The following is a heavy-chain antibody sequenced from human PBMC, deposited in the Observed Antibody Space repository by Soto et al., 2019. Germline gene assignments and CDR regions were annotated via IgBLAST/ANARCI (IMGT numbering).Heavy chain of an antibody. V-gene: IGHV1-69*13. Sequence: GASVKVSCKASGGTFSTYPMTWVRQAPGQGLEWMGGIIPIFGTTNYAQKFQGRVTITADEFTSTAYMELSSLRSEDTAVYFCARALEEYYYDSSGYYSGYWGQGTLVTVSS. CDR3: ARALEEYYYDSSGYYSGY. J-gene: IGHJ4*02. D-gene: IGHD3-22*01. CDR2: IIPIFGTT. CDR1: GGTFSTYP.